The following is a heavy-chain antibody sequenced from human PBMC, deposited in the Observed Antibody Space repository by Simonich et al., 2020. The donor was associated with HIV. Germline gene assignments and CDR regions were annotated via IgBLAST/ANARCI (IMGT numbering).Heavy chain of an antibody. V-gene: IGHV1-2*02. CDR3: ARGPQQVVPVFDAFDI. Sequence: QVQLVQSGAEVKKPGASVKVSCKASGYTFTDYYMHWVRQAPGQGLDGMRWINPTRGGTNYAQKFQGRGTMTRATSISTAYMELSRLRSDDTAVYYCARGPQQVVPVFDAFDIWGPRTMVTVSS. CDR1: GYTFTDYY. D-gene: IGHD6-13*01. J-gene: IGHJ3*02. CDR2: INPTRGGT.